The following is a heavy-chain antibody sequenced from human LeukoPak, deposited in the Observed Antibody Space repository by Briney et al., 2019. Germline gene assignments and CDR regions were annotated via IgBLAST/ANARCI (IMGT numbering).Heavy chain of an antibody. Sequence: GASVKVSCKVSGYTLTELSIHWVRQPPGKGLEWMGGFDPEGGETIHAQEFQGRVTMTADTSTDTAYMELSSLTSDDTAVYYCMSAFYMDVWGEGTTVTVSS. CDR2: FDPEGGET. V-gene: IGHV1-24*01. CDR3: MSAFYMDV. CDR1: GYTLTELS. D-gene: IGHD5/OR15-5a*01. J-gene: IGHJ6*03.